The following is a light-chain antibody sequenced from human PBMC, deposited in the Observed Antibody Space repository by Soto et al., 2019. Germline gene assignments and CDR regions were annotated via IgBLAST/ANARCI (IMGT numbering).Light chain of an antibody. V-gene: IGKV1-5*01. Sequence: DIQMTQSPSILSESVGDRVTITCRASQSIGTWLAWYQQKPGKAPKLLIYDVSNLESGVPSRFSGSGSGTEFTLTISSLQPDDVATYYCQQCNTFWTFGQGTKVEIK. CDR1: QSIGTW. CDR2: DVS. CDR3: QQCNTFWT. J-gene: IGKJ1*01.